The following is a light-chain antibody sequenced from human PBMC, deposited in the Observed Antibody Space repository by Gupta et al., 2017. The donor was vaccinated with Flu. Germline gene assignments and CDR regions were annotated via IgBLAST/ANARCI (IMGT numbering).Light chain of an antibody. CDR3: YSTDSTGNHRGV. J-gene: IGLJ2*01. CDR2: EDT. V-gene: IGLV3-10*01. Sequence: SSELTQPPSVSVSPGQTARITCSGDALPKTYAYWYQQKSGQAPVLVIYEDTKRPSGIPERFSGASSGTRATLTISGAQVEDEADYYCYSTDSTGNHRGVFGGGTKLTVL. CDR1: ALPKTY.